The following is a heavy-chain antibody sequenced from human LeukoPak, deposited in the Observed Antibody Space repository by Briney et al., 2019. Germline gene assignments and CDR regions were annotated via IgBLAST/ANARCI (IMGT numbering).Heavy chain of an antibody. CDR1: GDSVSSNSAA. D-gene: IGHD1-7*01. J-gene: IGHJ4*02. V-gene: IGHV6-1*01. CDR3: ARGNWNYGLQFVSTIDY. CDR2: TYYRSKWYN. Sequence: SQTLSLTCAISGDSVSSNSAAWNWIRQSPSRGLEWLGRTYYRSKWYNDYAVSVKSRITINPDTSKNQFPLQLNSVTPEDTAVYYCARGNWNYGLQFVSTIDYWGQGTLVTVSS.